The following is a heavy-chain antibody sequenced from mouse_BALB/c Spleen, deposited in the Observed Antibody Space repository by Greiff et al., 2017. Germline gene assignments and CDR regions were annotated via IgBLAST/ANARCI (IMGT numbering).Heavy chain of an antibody. Sequence: DVQLQESGPELVKPGASVKIPCKASGYTFTDYNMDWVKQSHGKSLEWIGDINPNNGGTIYNQKFKGKATLTVDKSSSTAYMELRSLTSEDTAVYYCARGGSYGNYFAWFAYWGQGTLVTVSA. J-gene: IGHJ3*01. CDR1: GYTFTDYN. CDR2: INPNNGGT. D-gene: IGHD2-1*01. V-gene: IGHV1-18*01. CDR3: ARGGSYGNYFAWFAY.